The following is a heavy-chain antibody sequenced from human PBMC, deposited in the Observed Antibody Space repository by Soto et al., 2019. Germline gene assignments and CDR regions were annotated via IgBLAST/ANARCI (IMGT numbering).Heavy chain of an antibody. V-gene: IGHV4-59*08. J-gene: IGHJ4*02. Sequence: SETLSLTCTFSGGSISSYYWSWIRQPPGKGLEWIGYIYYSGSTNYNPSLKSRVTISVDTSKNQFSLKLSSVTAADTAVYYCARRRTTPIYYFDDWGQGTLVTVAS. CDR2: IYYSGST. CDR3: ARRRTTPIYYFDD. D-gene: IGHD4-4*01. CDR1: GGSISSYY.